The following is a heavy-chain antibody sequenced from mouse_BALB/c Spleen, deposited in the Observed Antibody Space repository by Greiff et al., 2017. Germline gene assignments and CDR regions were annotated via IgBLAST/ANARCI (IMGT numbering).Heavy chain of an antibody. CDR1: GYSITSGYY. J-gene: IGHJ4*01. V-gene: IGHV3-6*02. CDR3: ARGPDY. Sequence: EVQVVESGPGLVKPSQSLSLTCSVTGYSITSGYYWNWIRQFPGNKLEWMGYISYDGSNNYNPSLKNRISITRDTSKNQFFLKLNSVTTEDTATYYCARGPDYWGQGTSVTVSS. CDR2: ISYDGSN.